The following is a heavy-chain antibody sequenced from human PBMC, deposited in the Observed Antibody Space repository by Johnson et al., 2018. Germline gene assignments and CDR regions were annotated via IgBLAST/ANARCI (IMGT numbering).Heavy chain of an antibody. CDR3: ARDYDSNAFDI. CDR1: GFTVSSNY. V-gene: IGHV3-66*02. Sequence: VQLVQSGGGVVQPGRSLRLSCAASGFTVSSNYMSWVRQAPGKGLEWVSVIYSGGSTYYADSVKGRFTISRDNSKTTLYLQMNRRRAEDTAVYYCARDYDSNAFDIWGQGTMVTVSS. D-gene: IGHD3-22*01. CDR2: IYSGGST. J-gene: IGHJ3*02.